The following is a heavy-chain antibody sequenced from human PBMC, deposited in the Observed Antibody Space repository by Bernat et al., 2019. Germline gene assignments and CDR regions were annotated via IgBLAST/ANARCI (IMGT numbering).Heavy chain of an antibody. CDR3: ARGNDFGSGYYEGYYFDY. CDR2: IYYSGST. Sequence: QLQLQESGPGLVKPSETLSLTCTVSGGPISSSSYYWGWIRQPPGKGLEWIGSIYYSGSTYYNPSLKIRVTISVDTSKSQFSLKLSFVTAADTAVYYCARGNDFGSGYYEGYYFDYWGQGTLVTVSS. D-gene: IGHD3-3*01. CDR1: GGPISSSSYY. J-gene: IGHJ4*02. V-gene: IGHV4-39*01.